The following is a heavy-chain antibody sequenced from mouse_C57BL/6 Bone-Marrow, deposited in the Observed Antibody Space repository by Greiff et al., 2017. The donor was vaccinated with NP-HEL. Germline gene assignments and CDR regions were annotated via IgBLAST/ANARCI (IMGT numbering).Heavy chain of an antibody. CDR3: ARQRTGGYFDV. CDR1: GFTFSSYG. J-gene: IGHJ1*03. Sequence: EVLLVESGGDLVKPGGSLKLSCAASGFTFSSYGMSWVRQTPDKRLAWVATLSSGGSYTYSPDSVKGRFTISRDNAKNTLYLQMSSLKSEDTAMYYCARQRTGGYFDVWGTGTTVTVSS. V-gene: IGHV5-6*01. CDR2: LSSGGSYT.